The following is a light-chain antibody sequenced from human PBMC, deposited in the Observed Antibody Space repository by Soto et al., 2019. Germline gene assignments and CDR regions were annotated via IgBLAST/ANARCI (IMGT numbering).Light chain of an antibody. Sequence: EIVMTQSPATLSVSPGVRATLSCRASQSVSSNLAWYQQKPGQAPRLLIYGASTRATGIPARFSGSGSGTEFTLTISSLQSEDFAVYYCQECNNWPLYTFGQGTKLES. CDR2: GAS. V-gene: IGKV3-15*01. CDR1: QSVSSN. J-gene: IGKJ2*01. CDR3: QECNNWPLYT.